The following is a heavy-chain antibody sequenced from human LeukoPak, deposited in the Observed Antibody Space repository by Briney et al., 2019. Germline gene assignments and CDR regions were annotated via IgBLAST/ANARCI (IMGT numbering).Heavy chain of an antibody. J-gene: IGHJ4*02. CDR1: GGSITNYY. CDR2: IYYTGST. Sequence: NPSETLSLTCTVSGGSITNYYWTWIRQPPGKGLGWVGHIYYTGSTNYNPSLKSRVSISVDTSKKLFSLKLASVTAADTAVYYCARVRETYDFWSGYYNREGYFDYWGQGTLVTVSS. V-gene: IGHV4-59*01. CDR3: ARVRETYDFWSGYYNREGYFDY. D-gene: IGHD3-3*01.